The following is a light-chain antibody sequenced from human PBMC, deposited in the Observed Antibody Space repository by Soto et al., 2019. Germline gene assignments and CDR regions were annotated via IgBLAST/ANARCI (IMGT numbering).Light chain of an antibody. CDR3: QEYNNWTQWT. CDR2: GAS. Sequence: EIVMTQSPATLSVSPGERATLSCRASPSVSSNLAWYQQKPGQAPRLLIYGASTRATGIPARFSASGSGTVLTLTISSLQSEEFAVYYCQEYNNWTQWTFGQGTKVDIK. J-gene: IGKJ1*01. V-gene: IGKV3-15*01. CDR1: PSVSSN.